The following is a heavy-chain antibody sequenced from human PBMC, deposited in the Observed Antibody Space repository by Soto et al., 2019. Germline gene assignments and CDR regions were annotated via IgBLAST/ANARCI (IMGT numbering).Heavy chain of an antibody. Sequence: QVQLQESGPGLVKSSQTLSLTCTVSGGSISSGDYYWSWIRQPPGKGLEWIGYIYYSGSTYYNPSLKSRVTISVDTSKNQFSLKLSSVTAADTAVYYCARDDAGSPSGYGMDVWGQGTTVTVSS. V-gene: IGHV4-30-4*01. CDR2: IYYSGST. CDR3: ARDDAGSPSGYGMDV. D-gene: IGHD6-19*01. CDR1: GGSISSGDYY. J-gene: IGHJ6*02.